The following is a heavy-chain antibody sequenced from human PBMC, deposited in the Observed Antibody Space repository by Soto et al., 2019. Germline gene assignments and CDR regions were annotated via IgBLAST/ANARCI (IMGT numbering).Heavy chain of an antibody. D-gene: IGHD7-27*01. Sequence: ASVKVSCKASGYTFTSYYMHWVRQAPGQGLEWMGIINPSGGSTSYAQKFQGRVTMTRDTSTSTVYMELSSLRSEDTAVYYCAESDSTLGTFDYWGQGTRVTVSS. J-gene: IGHJ4*02. CDR1: GYTFTSYY. CDR3: AESDSTLGTFDY. CDR2: INPSGGST. V-gene: IGHV1-46*01.